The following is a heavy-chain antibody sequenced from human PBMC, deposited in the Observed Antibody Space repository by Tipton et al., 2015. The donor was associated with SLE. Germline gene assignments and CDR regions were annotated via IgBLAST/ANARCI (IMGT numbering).Heavy chain of an antibody. CDR2: IYYSGST. D-gene: IGHD6-19*01. CDR3: ARDRSSGWYFDD. J-gene: IGHJ4*02. V-gene: IGHV4-59*11. CDR1: GGSISSHY. Sequence: TLSLTCTVSGGSISSHYWSWIRQPPGKGLEWIGYIYYSGSTNYNPSLKSRVTISVDTSKNQFSLKLSSVTAADTAVYYCARDRSSGWYFDDWGQGTLVTVSS.